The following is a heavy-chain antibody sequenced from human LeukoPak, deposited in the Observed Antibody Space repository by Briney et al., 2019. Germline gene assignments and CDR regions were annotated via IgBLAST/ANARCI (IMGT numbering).Heavy chain of an antibody. CDR1: GFTFSSYS. J-gene: IGHJ5*02. Sequence: GGSLRLSCAASGFTFSSYSMNWVRQAPGKGLEWVSSISSSSSYIYYADSVKGRFTISRDNAKNSLYLQMNSLRAEDTAVYYCARDPSYDYVWGTSNGFDPWGQGTLVTVSS. D-gene: IGHD3-16*01. CDR2: ISSSSSYI. V-gene: IGHV3-21*01. CDR3: ARDPSYDYVWGTSNGFDP.